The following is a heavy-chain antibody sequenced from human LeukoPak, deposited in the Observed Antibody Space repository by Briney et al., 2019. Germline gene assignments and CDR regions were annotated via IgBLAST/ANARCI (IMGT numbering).Heavy chain of an antibody. CDR2: INHSGTT. V-gene: IGHV4-34*01. J-gene: IGHJ4*02. CDR3: ARKASHFSYGLRAIDY. CDR1: GGYFSDHY. D-gene: IGHD5-18*01. Sequence: SETLSLTCAVYGGYFSDHYWNWIRQPPGKGLEWIGEINHSGTTNYNASLNSRVTISVDTSKNHFSLKLNSMTAADTAGYYCARKASHFSYGLRAIDYWGQGNLVTVSS.